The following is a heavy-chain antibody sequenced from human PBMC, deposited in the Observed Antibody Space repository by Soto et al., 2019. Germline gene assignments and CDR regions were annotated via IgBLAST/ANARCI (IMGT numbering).Heavy chain of an antibody. D-gene: IGHD3-9*01. CDR1: GFTFSSYA. J-gene: IGHJ4*02. CDR3: ARANVLRYFFPRGTIDY. CDR2: ISYDGSNK. V-gene: IGHV3-30-3*01. Sequence: GGSLRLSCAASGFTFSSYAMHWVRQAPGKGLGWVAVISYDGSNKYYADSVKGRFTISRDNSKNTLYLQMNSLRAEDTAVYYCARANVLRYFFPRGTIDYWGQGTLVTVSS.